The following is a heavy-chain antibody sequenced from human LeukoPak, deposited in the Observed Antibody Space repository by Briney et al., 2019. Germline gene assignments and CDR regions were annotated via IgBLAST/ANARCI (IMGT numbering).Heavy chain of an antibody. J-gene: IGHJ3*02. D-gene: IGHD2-21*02. CDR2: IYPDDSDT. CDR1: GYRFNAYW. V-gene: IGHV5-51*01. Sequence: RGESLQISCKGSGYRFNAYWIAWVRQMPGKGLEWMGIIYPDDSDTRYSPSFQGQVTISADKSVRTAYLQWSSLKASDTAMYYCARQMGDSRAFDIWGQGTMVTVSS. CDR3: ARQMGDSRAFDI.